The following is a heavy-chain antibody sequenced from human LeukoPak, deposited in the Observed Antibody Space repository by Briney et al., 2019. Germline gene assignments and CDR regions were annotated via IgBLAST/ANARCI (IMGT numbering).Heavy chain of an antibody. CDR2: ISSSGSTI. V-gene: IGHV3-11*01. J-gene: IGHJ2*01. CDR3: ARWEYGDYGKGWYFDL. Sequence: GGSLRLSCAASGFTFSDYYMSWIRQDPGKGREWVSYISSSGSTIYYADSVKGRFTISRDNAKNSLYLQMNSLKASDTAMYYCARWEYGDYGKGWYFDLWGRGTLVTVSS. D-gene: IGHD4-17*01. CDR1: GFTFSDYY.